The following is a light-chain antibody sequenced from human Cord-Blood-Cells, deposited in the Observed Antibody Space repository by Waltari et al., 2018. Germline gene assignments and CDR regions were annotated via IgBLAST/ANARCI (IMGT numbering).Light chain of an antibody. J-gene: IGLJ1*01. CDR1: SSDVGGYNH. V-gene: IGLV2-11*01. Sequence: QSGLTQARAGSGSPGQADTIACTGTSSDVGGYNHVSWYQQHPGKAPKLRIYDVSKPPSGVPDRFSGSKSGNTASLAISGLQAEHGADYYCCSYAGSYTYVFGTGTMVTVL. CDR3: CSYAGSYTYV. CDR2: DVS.